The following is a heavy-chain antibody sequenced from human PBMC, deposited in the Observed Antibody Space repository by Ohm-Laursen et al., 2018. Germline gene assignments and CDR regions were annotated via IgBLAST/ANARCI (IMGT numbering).Heavy chain of an antibody. D-gene: IGHD6-13*01. Sequence: GSLRLSCAASGFTISNNYMNWVRQAPGKGLEWVSAITSSSTYIYYADSVRGRFTISRDNAKNSLYLEMNSLRAEDTAIYFCVRVSWIDYWGQGALVTVSA. CDR2: ITSSSTYI. V-gene: IGHV3-21*01. CDR3: VRVSWIDY. J-gene: IGHJ4*02. CDR1: GFTISNNY.